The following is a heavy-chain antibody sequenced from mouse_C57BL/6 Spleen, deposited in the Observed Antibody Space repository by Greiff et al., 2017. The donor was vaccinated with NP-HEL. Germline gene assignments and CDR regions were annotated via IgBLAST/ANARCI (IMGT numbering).Heavy chain of an antibody. V-gene: IGHV1-18*01. J-gene: IGHJ4*01. CDR1: GYTFTDYN. D-gene: IGHD2-3*01. Sequence: VQLQQSGPELVKPGASVKIPCKASGYTFTDYNMDWVKQSHGKSLEWIGDINPNNGGTIYNQKFKGKATLTVDKSSSTAYMELRSLTSEDTAVYYCARRGYYVYYAMDYWGQGTSVTVSS. CDR2: INPNNGGT. CDR3: ARRGYYVYYAMDY.